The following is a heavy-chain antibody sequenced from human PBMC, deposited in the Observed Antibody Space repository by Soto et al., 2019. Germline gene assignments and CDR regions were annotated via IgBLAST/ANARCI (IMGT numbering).Heavy chain of an antibody. V-gene: IGHV4-31*03. CDR3: ARVGISGTIDAFDI. D-gene: IGHD1-20*01. CDR1: GGSISSGGSY. J-gene: IGHJ3*02. CDR2: IDNSGTS. Sequence: QGQLQESGPGLVKPSQTLFLTCTVSGGSISSGGSYWGWIRQHPGKGLEWIGYIDNSGTSYYNPSRTRRLTISVDTSNNQFSLHLSSVTAAATAVYYCARVGISGTIDAFDIWGQGTMVTVSS.